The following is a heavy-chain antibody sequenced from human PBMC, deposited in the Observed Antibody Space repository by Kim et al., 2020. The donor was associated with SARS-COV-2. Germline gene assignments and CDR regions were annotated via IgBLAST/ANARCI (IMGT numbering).Heavy chain of an antibody. J-gene: IGHJ5*02. CDR1: GYTFTSYD. CDR2: MNPNSGNT. CDR3: ARARRVAVAKNWFDP. V-gene: IGHV1-8*01. D-gene: IGHD6-19*01. Sequence: ASVKVSCKASGYTFTSYDINWVRQATGQGLEWMGWMNPNSGNTGYAQKFQGRVTMTRNTSISTAYMELSSLRSEDTAVYYCARARRVAVAKNWFDPWGQGTLVTVSS.